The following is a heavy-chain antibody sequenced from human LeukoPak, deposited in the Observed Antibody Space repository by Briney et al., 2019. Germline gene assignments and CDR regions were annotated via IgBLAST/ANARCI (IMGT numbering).Heavy chain of an antibody. J-gene: IGHJ5*02. CDR3: AGAPYDSSGS. D-gene: IGHD3-22*01. Sequence: SETLSLTCAVYGGSFSGYYWSWIRRPPGKGLEWIGEINHSGSTNYNPSLKSRVTISVDTSKNQFSLKLSSVTAADTAVYYCAGAPYDSSGSWGQGTLVTVSS. CDR2: INHSGST. CDR1: GGSFSGYY. V-gene: IGHV4-34*01.